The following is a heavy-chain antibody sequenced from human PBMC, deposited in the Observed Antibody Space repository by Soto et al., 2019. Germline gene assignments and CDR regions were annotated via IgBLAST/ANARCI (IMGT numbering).Heavy chain of an antibody. D-gene: IGHD3-10*01. V-gene: IGHV1-46*01. Sequence: ASVKVCFKASGYTFPSYYMHWVRQAPGQGLEWMGIINPSGGSTSYAQKFQGRVTMTRDTSTSTVYMELSSLRSEDTAVYYCARDLEGSVVRGVIPYYYYYGMDVWGQGTTVTVSS. CDR3: ARDLEGSVVRGVIPYYYYYGMDV. CDR1: GYTFPSYY. J-gene: IGHJ6*02. CDR2: INPSGGST.